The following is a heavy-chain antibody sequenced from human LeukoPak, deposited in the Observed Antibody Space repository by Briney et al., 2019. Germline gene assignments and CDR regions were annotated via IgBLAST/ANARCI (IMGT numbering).Heavy chain of an antibody. J-gene: IGHJ3*02. V-gene: IGHV3-11*04. Sequence: GWSLRLSCAASGFTLSDYYMSWIRQAPGKGLEWVSYISSGGTIIYYGDSVKGRFTISRDSAKNSLSLQMNSLRPEDTAVYYCARDLNGDYPEDSLDIWGQGTMVTVS. D-gene: IGHD4-17*01. CDR2: ISSGGTII. CDR1: GFTLSDYY. CDR3: ARDLNGDYPEDSLDI.